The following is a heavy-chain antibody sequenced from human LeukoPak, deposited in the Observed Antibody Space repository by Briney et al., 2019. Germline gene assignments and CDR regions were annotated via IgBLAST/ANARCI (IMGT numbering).Heavy chain of an antibody. Sequence: ASVKVSCKASGYTFTSYDINWVRQATGQGLEWMGWMNPNSGNTGYAQRFQGRVTITTNESTNTADMELSSLRSEDTAVYYCARGITIFGVVSYYMDVWGKGTTVTVSS. D-gene: IGHD3-3*01. CDR3: ARGITIFGVVSYYMDV. CDR2: MNPNSGNT. J-gene: IGHJ6*03. CDR1: GYTFTSYD. V-gene: IGHV1-8*01.